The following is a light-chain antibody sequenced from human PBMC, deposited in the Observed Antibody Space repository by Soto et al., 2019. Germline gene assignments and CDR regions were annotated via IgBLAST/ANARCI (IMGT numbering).Light chain of an antibody. Sequence: DIQMTQSPSSLSASVGDRVTITCRASQSIHSYVNWYQQKPGKAPKLLIYAASSLRSGVPSRFSGGVSGTYFTLTITSLQPEDFVNYYCQQCHSAPWTFGQGTTVEI. CDR2: AAS. CDR1: QSIHSY. J-gene: IGKJ1*01. CDR3: QQCHSAPWT. V-gene: IGKV1-39*01.